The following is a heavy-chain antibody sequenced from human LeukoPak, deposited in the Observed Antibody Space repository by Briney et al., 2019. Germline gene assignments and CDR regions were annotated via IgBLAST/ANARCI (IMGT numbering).Heavy chain of an antibody. CDR1: GGSVSVYY. V-gene: IGHV4-59*02. Sequence: SETLSLTCTVSGGSVSVYYWIWIRQPPGKGLEWIGYIYYSGSTNYNPSLKSRVTISVDTSKNQFSLKLSSVTAADTAVYYCARDSPAAYFDYWGQGTLVTVSS. CDR2: IYYSGST. CDR3: ARDSPAAYFDY. D-gene: IGHD2-2*01. J-gene: IGHJ4*02.